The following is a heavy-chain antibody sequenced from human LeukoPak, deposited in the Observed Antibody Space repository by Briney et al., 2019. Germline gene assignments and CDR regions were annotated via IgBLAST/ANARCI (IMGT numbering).Heavy chain of an antibody. V-gene: IGHV3-23*01. D-gene: IGHD4-17*01. CDR2: INNSGGRI. J-gene: IGHJ4*02. CDR3: AKHGEAYGDSRTDY. CDR1: GFTFSSYA. Sequence: GGSLRLSGAASGFTFSSYAMSWVRQAPGKGLEWVSSINNSGGRIYYADSVKGRFTISRDNSKNTLYIQMNSLRAEDTAIYYCAKHGEAYGDSRTDYWGQGTLVTVPS.